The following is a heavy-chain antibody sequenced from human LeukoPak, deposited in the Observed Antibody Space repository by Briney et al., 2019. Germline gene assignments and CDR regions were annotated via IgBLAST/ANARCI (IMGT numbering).Heavy chain of an antibody. D-gene: IGHD3-10*01. V-gene: IGHV3-23*01. J-gene: IGHJ4*02. Sequence: GGSLRLSCAASGFTFSRYAMSGVRQAPGKGLEWVSAIGGGSTYYADSVQGRFTISRDNSKNTLYLQMDSLRAEDTAIYYCARYGSGRYLDYWGQGTLVTVSS. CDR2: IGGGST. CDR1: GFTFSRYA. CDR3: ARYGSGRYLDY.